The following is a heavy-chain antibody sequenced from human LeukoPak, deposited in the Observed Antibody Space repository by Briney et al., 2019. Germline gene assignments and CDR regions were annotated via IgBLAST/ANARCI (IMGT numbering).Heavy chain of an antibody. V-gene: IGHV3-23*01. D-gene: IGHD1-26*01. J-gene: IGHJ4*02. CDR1: GFTFSSYA. Sequence: QPGGSLKLSCAASGFTFSSYAMSWVRQAPGKGLEWVSAISGSGSSTYYADSVKGRFTISRDNSKNTLYLQMNSLRAEDTAVYYCAKEYSGSYYALDYWGQGTLVTVSS. CDR3: AKEYSGSYYALDY. CDR2: ISGSGSST.